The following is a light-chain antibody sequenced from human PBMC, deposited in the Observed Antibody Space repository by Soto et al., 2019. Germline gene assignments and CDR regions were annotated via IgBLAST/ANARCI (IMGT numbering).Light chain of an antibody. CDR2: DAS. CDR1: QSVSNH. V-gene: IGKV3-11*01. Sequence: EIVLTQSPATLSLSLGERATLSCRASQSVSNHLAWYQQKPGQAPRLLISDASDRATGMPARFSGSGSGTEFTLTISSLEPEDFAVYYCQQRSDWSWTFGQGTKVEIK. CDR3: QQRSDWSWT. J-gene: IGKJ1*01.